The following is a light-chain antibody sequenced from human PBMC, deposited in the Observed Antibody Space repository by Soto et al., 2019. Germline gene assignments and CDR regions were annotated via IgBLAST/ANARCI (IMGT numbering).Light chain of an antibody. J-gene: IGKJ1*01. V-gene: IGKV3-15*01. Sequence: EIVLTQSPAPLSLSPGGRATPSCRASQSVNGFLAWYQQKPGQAPRLLIYGASIRAIGIPARFSGSGSGTEFILTINSLQSEDFAVYSCHQYNNWPQAVGQGTKVDIK. CDR1: QSVNGF. CDR3: HQYNNWPQA. CDR2: GAS.